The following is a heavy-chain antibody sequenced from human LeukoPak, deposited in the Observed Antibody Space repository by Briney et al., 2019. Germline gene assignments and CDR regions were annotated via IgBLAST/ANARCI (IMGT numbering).Heavy chain of an antibody. CDR2: IKSKSDGGTT. Sequence: PGGSLRLSCEAPGFGFIRAGLSWVRKAPGKGLGWVGRIKSKSDGGTTDYAAPVKGRFTISRDDSKNTLFLQVNSLKIEDTAVYYCTTVTLRPVGLWGQGTLVTVSS. D-gene: IGHD3-10*01. J-gene: IGHJ4*02. CDR3: TTVTLRPVGL. CDR1: GFGFIRAG. V-gene: IGHV3-15*05.